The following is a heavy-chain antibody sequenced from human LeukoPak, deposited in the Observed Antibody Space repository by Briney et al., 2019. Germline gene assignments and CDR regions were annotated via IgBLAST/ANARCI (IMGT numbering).Heavy chain of an antibody. V-gene: IGHV4-34*01. D-gene: IGHD2-15*01. J-gene: IGHJ4*02. CDR2: INHSGST. CDR1: GGSFSGYY. CDR3: ARVRYCSGGSCSSPTYFDY. Sequence: SETLSLTCAVHGGSFSGYYWSWIRQPPGKGLEWIGEINHSGSTNYNPSLKRRVTILVDMSKNQFSLKLSSVTAADTAVYYCARVRYCSGGSCSSPTYFDYWGQGTLVTVSS.